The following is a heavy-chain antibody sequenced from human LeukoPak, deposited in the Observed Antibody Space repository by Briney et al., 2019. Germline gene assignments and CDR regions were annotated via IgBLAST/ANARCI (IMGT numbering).Heavy chain of an antibody. V-gene: IGHV3-53*01. D-gene: IGHD3-10*01. CDR3: ARGRWFGELSGHFDY. Sequence: GGSLRLSCAASGFTFSDYYMSWIRQAPGKGLEWVSVIYSGGSTYYADSVKGRFTISRDNSKNTLYLQMNSLRAEDTAVYYCARGRWFGELSGHFDYWGQGTLVTVSS. J-gene: IGHJ4*02. CDR2: IYSGGST. CDR1: GFTFSDYY.